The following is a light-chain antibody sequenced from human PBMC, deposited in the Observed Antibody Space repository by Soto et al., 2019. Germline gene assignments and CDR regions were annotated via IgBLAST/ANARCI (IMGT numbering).Light chain of an antibody. V-gene: IGKV3-11*01. Sequence: EIVLTQSPATLSLSPWERATLSCRASQSVSSYLAWYQQKPGQAPRLLIYDASNRATGIPARFSGSGSGTDFTLTISSLEPEYFAVYYCQQLSNWPLMYTFGQGTKLEIK. CDR3: QQLSNWPLMYT. CDR2: DAS. CDR1: QSVSSY. J-gene: IGKJ2*01.